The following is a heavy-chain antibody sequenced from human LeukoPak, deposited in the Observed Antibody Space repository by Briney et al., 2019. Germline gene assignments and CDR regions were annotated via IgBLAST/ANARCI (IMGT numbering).Heavy chain of an antibody. J-gene: IGHJ4*02. CDR2: IYYSGST. D-gene: IGHD3-10*01. V-gene: IGHV4-59*01. Sequence: KNSGTLSLTCTVSGGSINRYYWGWIREPPGEGLEWIGYIYYSGSTNYNPSLKSRVTISVDTSKNQFSLKLSSVTAADTAVYYCARGEYYFDYWGQGTLVTVSS. CDR3: ARGEYYFDY. CDR1: GGSINRYY.